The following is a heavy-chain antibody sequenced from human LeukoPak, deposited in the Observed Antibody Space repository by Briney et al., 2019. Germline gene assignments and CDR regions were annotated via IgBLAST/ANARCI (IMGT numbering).Heavy chain of an antibody. CDR2: ISPKSDFI. D-gene: IGHD2-2*01. CDR3: ARADCSSSTCYLRRSWFDP. J-gene: IGHJ5*02. Sequence: GGSLRLSCAGSGFSFNYYDMNWVRQAPGKGLEWVSSISPKSDFIYYSDSVRGRFTISRDNAENSLYLQMNSLRAEDTAVYYRARADCSSSTCYLRRSWFDPWGKGTLVTVSS. CDR1: GFSFNYYD. V-gene: IGHV3-21*01.